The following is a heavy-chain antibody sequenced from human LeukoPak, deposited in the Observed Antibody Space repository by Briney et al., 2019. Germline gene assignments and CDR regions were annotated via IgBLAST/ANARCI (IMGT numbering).Heavy chain of an antibody. CDR1: GFTFSSYA. CDR3: AKKVGLVSAPLWYFDV. Sequence: PGGSLRLSCEASGFTFSSYAMSWVRQAPGKGLEWVAAISGPAGSRDYADSVKGRFTGSRDNSKNALFLQMNSLRAEDTATYYCAKKVGLVSAPLWYFDVWGQGTLVAVSS. V-gene: IGHV3-23*01. CDR2: ISGPAGSR. D-gene: IGHD5/OR15-5a*01. J-gene: IGHJ4*02.